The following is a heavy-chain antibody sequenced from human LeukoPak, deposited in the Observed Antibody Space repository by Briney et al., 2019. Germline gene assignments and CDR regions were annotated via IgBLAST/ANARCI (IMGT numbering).Heavy chain of an antibody. CDR1: AFTFSVYW. CDR3: TRDVGAAGY. V-gene: IGHV3-7*05. Sequence: PGGSLRLSCSASAFTFSVYWMTWVRQAPGKGLEWVANIKKDGTEKYYVDSVKGRFTISRDNAKNSLYLQMNSLRAEDTAVYYCTRDVGAAGYWGQGTLVTVSS. D-gene: IGHD6-13*01. CDR2: IKKDGTEK. J-gene: IGHJ4*02.